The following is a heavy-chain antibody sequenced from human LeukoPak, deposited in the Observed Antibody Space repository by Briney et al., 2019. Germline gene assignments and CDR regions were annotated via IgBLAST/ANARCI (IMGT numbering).Heavy chain of an antibody. CDR2: INTGNGNT. CDR3: ARAVKYRSGPLTDLLPYYFDY. CDR1: GYTFTNYA. J-gene: IGHJ4*02. D-gene: IGHD6-19*01. V-gene: IGHV1-3*03. Sequence: VASVKVSCKASGYTFTNYAMHWVRQAPGQRLEWMGWINTGNGNTKYSQEFQGRVTITRDTSANTAYMELSSLSSEDMAVYYCARAVKYRSGPLTDLLPYYFDYWGQGTLVTVSS.